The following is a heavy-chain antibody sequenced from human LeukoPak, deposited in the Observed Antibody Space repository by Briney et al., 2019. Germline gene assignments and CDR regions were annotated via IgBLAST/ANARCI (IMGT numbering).Heavy chain of an antibody. J-gene: IGHJ5*02. CDR2: INPNSGGT. V-gene: IGHV1-2*02. Sequence: ASVTVCFKASGYTFTGYYMHWVRQPPGQGLGWMGWINPNSGGTDYAKKFQGRVTMTRDTSISTAYMELSRLRSDDTAVYYCARLGFDPWGQGTLVTVSS. CDR1: GYTFTGYY. CDR3: ARLGFDP.